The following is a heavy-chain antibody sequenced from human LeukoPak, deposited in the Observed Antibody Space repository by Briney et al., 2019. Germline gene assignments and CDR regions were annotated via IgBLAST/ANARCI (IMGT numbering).Heavy chain of an antibody. CDR2: IIPIFGTA. CDR3: ASDTVTGRNWFDP. CDR1: GGTFSSYA. D-gene: IGHD4-17*01. J-gene: IGHJ5*02. V-gene: IGHV1-69*06. Sequence: SVKVSCKASGGTFSSYAISWVRQAPGQGLEWMGGIIPIFGTANYAQKFQGRVTITADKSTSTAYMELSSLRSEDTAVYYCASDTVTGRNWFDPWGQGTLVTVSS.